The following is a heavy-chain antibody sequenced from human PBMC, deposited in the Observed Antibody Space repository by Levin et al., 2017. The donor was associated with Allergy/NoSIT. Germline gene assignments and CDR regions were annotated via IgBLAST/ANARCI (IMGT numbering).Heavy chain of an antibody. D-gene: IGHD3-9*01. Sequence: KAGGSLRLSCAVYGGSFSGTYWSWIRQPPGKGLEWIGEINHSGNTNYNPSLKSRVTISVDTSKNQFSLKLSSVTAADTAVYYCARGRVAHYDILTGYYNCAFDSWGQGTMVTVSS. CDR3: ARGRVAHYDILTGYYNCAFDS. CDR1: GGSFSGTY. CDR2: INHSGNT. V-gene: IGHV4-34*01. J-gene: IGHJ3*02.